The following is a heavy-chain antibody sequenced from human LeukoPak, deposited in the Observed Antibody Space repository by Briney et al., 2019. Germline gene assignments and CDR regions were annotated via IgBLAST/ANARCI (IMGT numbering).Heavy chain of an antibody. V-gene: IGHV3-23*01. Sequence: GGSLRLSCAASGFTFSSYAMSWVRQAPGKGLEWVSAISGSGGSTYYVDSVKGRFTISRDNSKNTLYLQMNSLRAEDTAVYYCAKEPLFPSQLPYYFDYWGQGTLVTVSS. CDR1: GFTFSSYA. CDR3: AKEPLFPSQLPYYFDY. J-gene: IGHJ4*02. D-gene: IGHD2-2*01. CDR2: ISGSGGST.